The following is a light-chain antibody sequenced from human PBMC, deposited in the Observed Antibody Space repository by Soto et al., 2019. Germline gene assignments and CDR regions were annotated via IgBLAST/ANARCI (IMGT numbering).Light chain of an antibody. CDR2: DVS. CDR1: SSDVVGYNY. CDR3: SSYTSSSTS. Sequence: QSVLTQPASVSGSPGQSITISCTGTSSDVVGYNYVSWYQQHPGKAPKLMIYDVSNRPSGVSNRFSGSKSGNTASLTISGLQAEDEADYYCSSYTSSSTSFGTGTKVTVL. V-gene: IGLV2-14*01. J-gene: IGLJ1*01.